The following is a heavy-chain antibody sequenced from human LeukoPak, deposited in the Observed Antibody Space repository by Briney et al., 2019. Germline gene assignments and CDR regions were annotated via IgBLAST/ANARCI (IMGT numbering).Heavy chain of an antibody. V-gene: IGHV3-33*01. CDR1: GFTFSSNG. J-gene: IGHJ6*02. CDR3: ARGTGNYYYHMDV. D-gene: IGHD1-1*01. Sequence: GGSLRLSCAASGFTFSSNGMHWARQAPGEGLEWVAVIWYDGSDKYYADSVKGRFTISRDNSKNTLYLQMNSLRAEDTALYYCARGTGNYYYHMDVWGQGTTVTVSS. CDR2: IWYDGSDK.